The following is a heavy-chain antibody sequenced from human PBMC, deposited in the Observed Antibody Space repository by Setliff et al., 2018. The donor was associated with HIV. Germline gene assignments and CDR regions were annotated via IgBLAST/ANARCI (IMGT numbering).Heavy chain of an antibody. J-gene: IGHJ6*03. Sequence: ASVKVSCKASGYTFATYAVLWVRQAPGQRLESMGWINPGNGNTKYSQKFQGRVTISMDASATTRYMELSSLRSEDTAVYYCARGRGNDYGDYSYYYYMDVWGKGTTVTVSS. CDR1: GYTFATYA. CDR2: INPGNGNT. D-gene: IGHD4-17*01. V-gene: IGHV1-3*01. CDR3: ARGRGNDYGDYSYYYYMDV.